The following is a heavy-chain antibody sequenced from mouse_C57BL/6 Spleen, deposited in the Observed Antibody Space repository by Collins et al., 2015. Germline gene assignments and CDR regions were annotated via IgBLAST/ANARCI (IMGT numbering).Heavy chain of an antibody. V-gene: IGHV1-64*01. D-gene: IGHD2-5*01. J-gene: IGHJ4*01. CDR1: GYTFTSYW. CDR3: ARDYSNYPLYAMDY. CDR2: IHPNSGST. Sequence: QVQLQQPGAELVKPRASVKLSCKASGYTFTSYWMHWVKQRPGQSLEWIGMIHPNSGSTNYNEKFKSKATLTVDKSSSTAYMQLSSLTSEDSAVYYCARDYSNYPLYAMDYWGQGTSVTVSS.